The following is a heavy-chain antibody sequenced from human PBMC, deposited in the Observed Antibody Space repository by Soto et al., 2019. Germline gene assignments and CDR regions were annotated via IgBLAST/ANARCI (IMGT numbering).Heavy chain of an antibody. CDR2: IIPLFGTA. CDR1: GGTFSTYA. D-gene: IGHD6-19*01. Sequence: QVQLVQSGAEVKQPGSSVKVSCKTSGGTFSTYAIYWVRQAPGQGLEWMGAIIPLFGTADYAQKFQGRVTLPADESTSTAYMELSSLRSEDTAVYYCARPKGSYSSGYYYFDYWGQGTLVTVSS. V-gene: IGHV1-69*01. CDR3: ARPKGSYSSGYYYFDY. J-gene: IGHJ4*02.